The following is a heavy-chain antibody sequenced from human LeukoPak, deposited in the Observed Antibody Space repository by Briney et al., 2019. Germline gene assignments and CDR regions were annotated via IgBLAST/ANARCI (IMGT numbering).Heavy chain of an antibody. D-gene: IGHD5-24*01. CDR2: INAGNGNT. CDR3: AREIDRDGYNRFFDY. CDR1: GYTFTTYV. J-gene: IGHJ4*02. V-gene: IGHV1-3*01. Sequence: AASAKVSCKASGYTFTTYVMHWVRQAPGQRLEWMGWINAGNGNTRYSQKFQGRVTITRDTSASTAFMDLTSLRSEDTAIYYCAREIDRDGYNRFFDYWGQGTLVTVSS.